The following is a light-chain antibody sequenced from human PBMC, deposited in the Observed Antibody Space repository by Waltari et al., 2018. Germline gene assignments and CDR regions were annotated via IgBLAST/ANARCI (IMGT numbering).Light chain of an antibody. CDR1: QSVSSS. CDR3: QQYKNWPPMYT. Sequence: EIVMTQSPATLSVSPGERATLSCRASQSVSSSLAWYQQKPGRAPRLLIYGASTRATGIPARFSGSGSGTELTLTINSLQSEDSAVYYCQQYKNWPPMYTFGQGTKLEIK. V-gene: IGKV3-15*01. CDR2: GAS. J-gene: IGKJ2*01.